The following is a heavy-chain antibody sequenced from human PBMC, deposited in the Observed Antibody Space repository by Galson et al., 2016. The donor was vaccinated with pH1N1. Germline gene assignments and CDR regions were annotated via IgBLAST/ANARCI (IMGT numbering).Heavy chain of an antibody. CDR3: VRAPIGNDGY. Sequence: SLRLSCAASGFTLSNYWMHWVRQAPGKGLVWVARINTDGSTTTSADSVKGRFTVSRDNAKNTLYLQMNSLRVEDSAVYYCVRAPIGNDGYWGQGILVTVSS. CDR1: GFTLSNYW. V-gene: IGHV3-74*01. CDR2: INTDGSTT. J-gene: IGHJ4*02. D-gene: IGHD1-1*01.